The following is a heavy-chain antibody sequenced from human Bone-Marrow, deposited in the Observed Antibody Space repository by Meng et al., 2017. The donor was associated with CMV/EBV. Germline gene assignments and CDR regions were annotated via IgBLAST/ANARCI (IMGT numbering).Heavy chain of an antibody. Sequence: ASVKVSCKASGYTFSSYYMHWVRQAPGQGLEWMGIINPSGGSTSYAQKFQGRVTMTSDTSTSTVYMELSSLRSEDTAVYYCARQALYYYDSSGYPTLYNWFDPWGQGTLVTVSS. CDR3: ARQALYYYDSSGYPTLYNWFDP. J-gene: IGHJ5*02. V-gene: IGHV1-46*01. CDR1: GYTFSSYY. D-gene: IGHD3-22*01. CDR2: INPSGGST.